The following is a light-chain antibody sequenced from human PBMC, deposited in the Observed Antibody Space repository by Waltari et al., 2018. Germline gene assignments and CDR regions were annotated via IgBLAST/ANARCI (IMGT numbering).Light chain of an antibody. CDR2: AAS. CDR3: QQYNNWPLT. Sequence: EIVMTQFPATLSVSPGERATLPCRASQSVRSNLASYQQKPRQAPRLPIYAASTRATRIPASFSGSGAGTEFTLTISSLQSEDFAVYYCQQYNNWPLTFGGGTKVEIK. V-gene: IGKV3-15*01. J-gene: IGKJ4*01. CDR1: QSVRSN.